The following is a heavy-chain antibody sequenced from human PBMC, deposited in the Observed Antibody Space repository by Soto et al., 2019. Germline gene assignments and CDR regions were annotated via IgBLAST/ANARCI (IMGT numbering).Heavy chain of an antibody. CDR3: ARQTWFGELSRPFDY. D-gene: IGHD3-10*01. V-gene: IGHV5-10-1*01. CDR2: IDPSDSYT. CDR1: GYSFTSYW. J-gene: IGHJ4*02. Sequence: GESLKISCKGSGYSFTSYWISWVRQMPGKGLEWMGRIDPSDSYTNYSPSFQGHVTISVDKSISTAYLQWSSLKASDTAMYYCARQTWFGELSRPFDYWGQGTLVTVSS.